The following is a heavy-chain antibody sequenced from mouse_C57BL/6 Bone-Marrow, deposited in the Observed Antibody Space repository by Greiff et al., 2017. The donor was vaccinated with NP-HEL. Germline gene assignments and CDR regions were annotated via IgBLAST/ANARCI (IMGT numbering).Heavy chain of an antibody. J-gene: IGHJ2*01. CDR1: GFNIKDDY. Sequence: VQLQQSGAELVRPGASVKLSCTASGFNIKDDYMHWVKQRPEQGLEWIGWIDPENGDTEYASKFQGKATITADTSSNTAYLQLSRLTSEDTAVYYCTTRWLPDYWGQGTTLTVSS. CDR3: TTRWLPDY. V-gene: IGHV14-4*01. D-gene: IGHD2-2*01. CDR2: IDPENGDT.